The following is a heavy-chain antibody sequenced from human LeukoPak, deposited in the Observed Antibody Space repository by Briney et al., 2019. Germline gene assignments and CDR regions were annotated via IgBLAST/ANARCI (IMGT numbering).Heavy chain of an antibody. CDR3: ARDNRRWLRTWPFDI. Sequence: GGSLRLSCAASGFTFSSYGMHWVRQAPGKGLEWVAVIWYDGSNKYYADSVKGRFTISRDNSKNTLYLQMNSLRAEDTAVYYCARDNRRWLRTWPFDIWDQGTMVTVSS. CDR2: IWYDGSNK. D-gene: IGHD5-24*01. CDR1: GFTFSSYG. J-gene: IGHJ3*02. V-gene: IGHV3-33*01.